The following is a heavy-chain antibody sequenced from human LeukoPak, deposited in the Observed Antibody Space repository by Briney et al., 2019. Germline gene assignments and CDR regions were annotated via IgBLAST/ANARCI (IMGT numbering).Heavy chain of an antibody. Sequence: SETLSLTCAVYGGSFSGYYWSWIRQPPGKGLEWIGYIYYSGSTNYNPSLKSRVTISVDTSKNQFSLKLSSVTAADTAVYYCARELDCSSTSCYGDAFDIWGQGTMVTVSS. CDR1: GGSFSGYY. J-gene: IGHJ3*02. CDR2: IYYSGST. V-gene: IGHV4-59*01. CDR3: ARELDCSSTSCYGDAFDI. D-gene: IGHD2-2*01.